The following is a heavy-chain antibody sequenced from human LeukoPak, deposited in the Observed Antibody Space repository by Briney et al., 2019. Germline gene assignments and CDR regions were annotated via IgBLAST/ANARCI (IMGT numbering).Heavy chain of an antibody. CDR1: GYSFTSYW. J-gene: IGHJ6*03. V-gene: IGHV5-51*01. CDR2: IYPGDSDT. CDR3: ARRRDYYYYYMDV. Sequence: GESLKISCKGSGYSFTSYWIGWVRQMPGKGLEWMGIIYPGDSDTRYSPSFQGQVTISADKSISTAYLQWSSLKASDTAMYYCARRRDYYYYYMDVRGKGTTVTVSS.